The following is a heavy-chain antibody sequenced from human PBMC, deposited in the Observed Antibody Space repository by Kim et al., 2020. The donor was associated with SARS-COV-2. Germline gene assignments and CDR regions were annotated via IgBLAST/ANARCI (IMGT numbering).Heavy chain of an antibody. CDR3: TRGQPSTVTTLYYFDS. Sequence: GGSLILSCAASGFTFDDYAMHWVRQVPGKGLEWVSGIFLNSGSIGYADSVKGRFTISRDNARNSLYLQMNSLRSDDTALYYCTRGQPSTVTTLYYFDSWGQGTLVTVSS. D-gene: IGHD4-17*01. CDR1: GFTFDDYA. J-gene: IGHJ4*02. V-gene: IGHV3-9*01. CDR2: IFLNSGSI.